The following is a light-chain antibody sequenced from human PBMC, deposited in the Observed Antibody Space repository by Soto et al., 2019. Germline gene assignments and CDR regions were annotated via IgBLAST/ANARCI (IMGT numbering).Light chain of an antibody. J-gene: IGKJ1*01. V-gene: IGKV3-20*01. CDR3: QQYGQSPRT. CDR2: AAS. Sequence: EIVLTQSPGTLCLSPGERATLSCRASQSVADNYLAWYQQKPGQAPRLLIYAASRRATGIPDTFSGSGSGTELTHTITRLETQDFALYYCQQYGQSPRTFGHGTRVEIK. CDR1: QSVADNY.